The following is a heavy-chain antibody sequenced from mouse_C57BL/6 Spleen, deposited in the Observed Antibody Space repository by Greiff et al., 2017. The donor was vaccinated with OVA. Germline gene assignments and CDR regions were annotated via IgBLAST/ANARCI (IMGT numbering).Heavy chain of an antibody. D-gene: IGHD2-1*01. CDR3: ARSDGNYAWYFDV. CDR1: GYSFTGYY. V-gene: IGHV1-42*01. CDR2: INPSTGGT. J-gene: IGHJ1*03. Sequence: EVQLQQSGPELVKPGASVKISCKASGYSFTGYYMNWVKQSPEKSLEWIGEINPSTGGTTYNQKFKAKATLTVDQSSSTAYMQLKSLTSEDSAVYYCARSDGNYAWYFDVWGTGTTVTVSS.